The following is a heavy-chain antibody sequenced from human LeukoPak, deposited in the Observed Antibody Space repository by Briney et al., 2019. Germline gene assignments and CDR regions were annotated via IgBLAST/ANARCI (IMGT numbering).Heavy chain of an antibody. CDR1: GGTFSSYA. CDR3: ARGYSGYDPFDY. J-gene: IGHJ4*02. D-gene: IGHD5-12*01. Sequence: ASVKVSCKASGGTFSSYAISWVRQAPGQGLEWMGGIIPIFGTANYAQKFQGRVTITADESTSTAYMELSSLRSEDTAVYYCARGYSGYDPFDYWGQGTLVTVSS. CDR2: IIPIFGTA. V-gene: IGHV1-69*13.